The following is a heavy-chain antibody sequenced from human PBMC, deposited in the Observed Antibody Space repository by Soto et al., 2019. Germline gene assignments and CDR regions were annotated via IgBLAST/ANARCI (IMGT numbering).Heavy chain of an antibody. CDR1: GFTFSSYA. D-gene: IGHD2-21*02. J-gene: IGHJ4*02. Sequence: EVQLLESGGGLVQPGGSLRLSCAASGFTFSSYAMSWVRQAPGKGLEWVSGISVSGDSTYYAGSVKGRFTISRDNSKSTLHLQMNSLRAEDTAVYYCAKIFRYGDPEYWGQGALVTVSS. CDR2: ISVSGDST. V-gene: IGHV3-23*01. CDR3: AKIFRYGDPEY.